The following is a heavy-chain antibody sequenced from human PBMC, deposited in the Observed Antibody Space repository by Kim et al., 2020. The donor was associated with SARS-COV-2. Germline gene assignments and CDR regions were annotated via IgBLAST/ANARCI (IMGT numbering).Heavy chain of an antibody. Sequence: GGSLRLSCAASGFTFSSYSMNWVRQAPGKGLEWVSSISSSSSYIYYADSVKGRFTISRDNAKNSLYLQMNSLRAEDTAVYYCASYGYYYGSGRGYWGQGTLVTVSS. V-gene: IGHV3-21*01. CDR2: ISSSSSYI. D-gene: IGHD3-10*01. J-gene: IGHJ4*02. CDR3: ASYGYYYGSGRGY. CDR1: GFTFSSYS.